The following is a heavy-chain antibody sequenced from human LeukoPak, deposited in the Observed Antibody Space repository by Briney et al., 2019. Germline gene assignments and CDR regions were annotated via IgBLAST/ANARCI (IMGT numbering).Heavy chain of an antibody. CDR2: ITGGGGST. V-gene: IGHV3-23*01. CDR1: GFTFSSYA. J-gene: IGHJ4*02. D-gene: IGHD2-15*01. CDR3: AKGSASARPYYFDS. Sequence: GGSLRLSCAASGFTFSSYAMSWVRQAPGKGLEWVSAITGGGGSTYHADSVNGRFTISRDNSQNTLFLQMSSLRAEDLAIFYCAKGSASARPYYFDSWGQGILVTVSS.